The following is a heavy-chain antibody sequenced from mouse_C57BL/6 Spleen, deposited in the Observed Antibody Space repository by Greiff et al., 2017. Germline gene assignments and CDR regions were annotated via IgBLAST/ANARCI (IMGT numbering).Heavy chain of an antibody. CDR1: GFSLTSYG. CDR2: IWRGGST. Sequence: QVQLKESGPGLVQPSQSLSITCTVSGFSLTSYGVHWVRQSPGKGLEWLGVIWRGGSTDYNAAFMSRLSITKENSKSQVCFKMNSLQADDTAIYYCARYDYDGDYFDDWGQGTTLTVSS. CDR3: ARYDYDGDYFDD. J-gene: IGHJ2*01. V-gene: IGHV2-5*01. D-gene: IGHD2-4*01.